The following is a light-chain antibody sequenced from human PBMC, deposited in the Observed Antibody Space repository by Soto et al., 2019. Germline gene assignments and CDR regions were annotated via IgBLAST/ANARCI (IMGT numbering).Light chain of an antibody. CDR1: NSNIGRNT. Sequence: QSVRTQPPSASGTPGQRVTISCSGSNSNIGRNTVNCYQQFPGAAPNLLIHSDNQRPSGVPDRFSGSRSGTSASLAIRGLQSEDEADYYCAAWDESPNVPVFGGGTQLTVL. J-gene: IGLJ7*01. CDR2: SDN. V-gene: IGLV1-44*01. CDR3: AAWDESPNVPV.